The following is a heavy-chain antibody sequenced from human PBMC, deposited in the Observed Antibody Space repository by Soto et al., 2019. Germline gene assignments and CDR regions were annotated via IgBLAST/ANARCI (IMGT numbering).Heavy chain of an antibody. D-gene: IGHD1-7*01. V-gene: IGHV3-33*01. J-gene: IGHJ6*02. CDR3: ARDAGITGTTTFLNAPYYYYGMDV. Sequence: PGGSLRLSCAASGFPFSSYGMHWVRQAPGKGLEWVAVIWYDGSNKYYADSVKGRFTISRDNSKNTLYLQMNSLRAEDTAVYYCARDAGITGTTTFLNAPYYYYGMDVWGQGTTVTVS. CDR2: IWYDGSNK. CDR1: GFPFSSYG.